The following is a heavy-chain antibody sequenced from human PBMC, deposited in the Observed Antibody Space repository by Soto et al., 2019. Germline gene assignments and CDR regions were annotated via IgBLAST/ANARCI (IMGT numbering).Heavy chain of an antibody. J-gene: IGHJ5*02. Sequence: PSETLSLTCTVSGGSISSYYWSWIRQPPGKGLEWIGYIYYSGSTNYNPSLKSRVTISVDTSKNQFSLKLSSVTAADTAVYYCAREWGTVVPSNWFDPWGQGTLVTVS. D-gene: IGHD1-1*01. CDR2: IYYSGST. CDR1: GGSISSYY. V-gene: IGHV4-59*01. CDR3: AREWGTVVPSNWFDP.